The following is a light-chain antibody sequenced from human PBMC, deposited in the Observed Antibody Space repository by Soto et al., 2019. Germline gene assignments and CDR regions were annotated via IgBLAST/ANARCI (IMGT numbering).Light chain of an antibody. Sequence: VLTQSPGTLSFSPGDRATLSCRASQTVSENYLAWYQQRPGRTPRILIDGASNRATGVADRFSGSGSGTQITLIISRREPEDFAVYYCQQYGNSITFGGGTRVDMK. CDR2: GAS. J-gene: IGKJ4*02. CDR1: QTVSENY. CDR3: QQYGNSIT. V-gene: IGKV3-20*01.